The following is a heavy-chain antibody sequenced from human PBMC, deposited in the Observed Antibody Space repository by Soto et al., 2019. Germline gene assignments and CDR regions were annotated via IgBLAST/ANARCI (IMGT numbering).Heavy chain of an antibody. CDR3: ARVKMSGSKYYYYYYGMDV. D-gene: IGHD1-26*01. CDR1: GYLISSGYY. Sequence: SETLSLTCSVSGYLISSGYYWGWVRQTPGKGLEWLGSIDYSGSTYYNPSLKSRVTISVDRSKNQFSLKLSSVTAADTAVYYCARVKMSGSKYYYYYYGMDVWGQGTTVTVSS. V-gene: IGHV4-38-2*02. CDR2: IDYSGST. J-gene: IGHJ6*02.